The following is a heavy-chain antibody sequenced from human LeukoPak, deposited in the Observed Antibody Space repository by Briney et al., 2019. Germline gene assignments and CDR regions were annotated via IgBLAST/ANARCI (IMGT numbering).Heavy chain of an antibody. Sequence: SGRSLRLPCAASGFTFSSFGMHWVRQAPGKGLEWVTVTSYDGNEKYYADSVKGRFTISRDNSKNTVYLQMNSLRAEDTAVYYCATGGTRAATGRMGFWGQGTLVTVSS. CDR3: ATGGTRAATGRMGF. J-gene: IGHJ4*02. CDR2: TSYDGNEK. CDR1: GFTFSSFG. D-gene: IGHD6-25*01. V-gene: IGHV3-30*03.